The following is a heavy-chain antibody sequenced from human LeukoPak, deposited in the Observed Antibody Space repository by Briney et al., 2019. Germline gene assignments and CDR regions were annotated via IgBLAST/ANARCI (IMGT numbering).Heavy chain of an antibody. J-gene: IGHJ4*02. CDR3: ARDPVRDGYNQGYFDY. V-gene: IGHV3-30-3*01. D-gene: IGHD5-24*01. CDR2: ISYDGSNK. Sequence: GRSLRLSCAASGFTFSSYAMHWVRQAPGKGLEWVAVISYDGSNKYYADSVKGRFTISRDNSKNTLYLQMNSLRAEDTAVYYCARDPVRDGYNQGYFDYWGQGTLVTVSS. CDR1: GFTFSSYA.